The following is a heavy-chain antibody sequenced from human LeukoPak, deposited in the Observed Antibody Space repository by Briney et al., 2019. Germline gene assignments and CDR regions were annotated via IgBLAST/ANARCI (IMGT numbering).Heavy chain of an antibody. CDR3: ARRGPDGPYCYDSSGYLTRPFDY. D-gene: IGHD3-22*01. J-gene: IGHJ4*02. Sequence: ASVKVSCKASGYTFTSYGISWVRQAPGQGLEWMGWISAYNGNTNYAQKLQGRVTMTTDTSTSTAYMELRSLRSDDTAVYYCARRGPDGPYCYDSSGYLTRPFDYWGQGTLVTVSS. V-gene: IGHV1-18*01. CDR2: ISAYNGNT. CDR1: GYTFTSYG.